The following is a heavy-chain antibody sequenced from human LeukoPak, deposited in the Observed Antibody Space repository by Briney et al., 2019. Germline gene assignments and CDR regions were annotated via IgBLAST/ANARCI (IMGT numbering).Heavy chain of an antibody. J-gene: IGHJ3*02. CDR2: ISSDGGST. D-gene: IGHD6-6*01. CDR3: ARWVSTSYDAFDI. Sequence: GGSLRLSCAASGFTFSYYAMHWVRQAPGKGLEYVSAISSDGGSTYYANSVKGRFTISGDNSKNMLYLQMGSLRAEDVAVYYCARWVSTSYDAFDIWGQGTMVTVSS. CDR1: GFTFSYYA. V-gene: IGHV3-64*01.